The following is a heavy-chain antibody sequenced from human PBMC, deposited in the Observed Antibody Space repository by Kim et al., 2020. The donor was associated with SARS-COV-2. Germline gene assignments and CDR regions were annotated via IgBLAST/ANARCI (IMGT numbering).Heavy chain of an antibody. J-gene: IGHJ4*02. D-gene: IGHD3-22*01. Sequence: SVKCRFTRYRDNSKNTRYLQMNSLRAEDTAVYSCARDGPDYDSSGYLFDYWGQGTLVTVSS. CDR3: ARDGPDYDSSGYLFDY. V-gene: IGHV3-30*01.